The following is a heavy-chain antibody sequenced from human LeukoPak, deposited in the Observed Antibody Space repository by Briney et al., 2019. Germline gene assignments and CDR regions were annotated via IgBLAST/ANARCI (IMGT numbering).Heavy chain of an antibody. J-gene: IGHJ4*02. CDR3: AKRSGSYRGFDY. Sequence: PGGSLRLSCAASGFTFKSYGMSWVRQAPGKGLEWVSAISGSGGSTYYADSVKGRFTISRDNSKNTLYLQMNSLRAEDTAVYYCAKRSGSYRGFDYWGQGTLVTVSS. D-gene: IGHD1-26*01. CDR1: GFTFKSYG. CDR2: ISGSGGST. V-gene: IGHV3-23*01.